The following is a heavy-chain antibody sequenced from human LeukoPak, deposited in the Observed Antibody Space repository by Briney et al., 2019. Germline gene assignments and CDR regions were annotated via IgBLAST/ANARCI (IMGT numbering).Heavy chain of an antibody. CDR3: ARGGYSYGWDYYYYMDV. CDR1: GGSISSYY. Sequence: KPSETLSLTCTVSGGSISSYYWSWIRQPAGKGLEWIGRIYTSGSTNYNPSLKSRVTMSVDTSKNQFSLKLSSVTAADTAVYYCARGGYSYGWDYYYYMDVWGKGTTVTVSS. J-gene: IGHJ6*03. CDR2: IYTSGST. D-gene: IGHD5-18*01. V-gene: IGHV4-4*07.